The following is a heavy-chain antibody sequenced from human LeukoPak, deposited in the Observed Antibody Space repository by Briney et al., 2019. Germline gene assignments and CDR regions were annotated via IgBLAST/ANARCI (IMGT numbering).Heavy chain of an antibody. CDR1: GFTFSSYA. Sequence: GSLRLSCAASGFTFSSYAMSWVRQAPGKGLEWVSYTSSSSSTIYYADSVKSRFTISRDNAKNSLYLQMNSLRAEDTAVYYCARLRYYGMDVWGQGTTVTVSS. CDR3: ARLRYYGMDV. J-gene: IGHJ6*02. CDR2: TSSSSSTI. V-gene: IGHV3-48*04.